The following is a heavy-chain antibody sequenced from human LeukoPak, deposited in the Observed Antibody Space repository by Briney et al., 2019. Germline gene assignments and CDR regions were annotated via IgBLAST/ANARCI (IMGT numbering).Heavy chain of an antibody. Sequence: GGSLRLSCAASGFTFSSYSMNWVRQAPGKGLEWVSSITSSSSYIYYADSVKGRFTISRDNAKNSLFLQMNSLRAEDTAVYYCASSDWYHYFDYWGQGTLVTVSS. CDR3: ASSDWYHYFDY. CDR2: ITSSSSYI. CDR1: GFTFSSYS. D-gene: IGHD2-21*02. J-gene: IGHJ4*02. V-gene: IGHV3-21*01.